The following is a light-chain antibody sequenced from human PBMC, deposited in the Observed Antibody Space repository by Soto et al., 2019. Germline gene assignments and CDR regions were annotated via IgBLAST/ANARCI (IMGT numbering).Light chain of an antibody. CDR2: AAS. CDR3: QQSYSSPPT. V-gene: IGKV1-39*01. Sequence: DIQLTQSPSFLSASVGDRFTITCRASQSISNHLNWYQQKPGKAPKLLIFAASSLQSGVPSRFSGSRSGPDFTLTISSLQPEDFATYYCQQSYSSPPTFGQGTTGDIK. J-gene: IGKJ1*01. CDR1: QSISNH.